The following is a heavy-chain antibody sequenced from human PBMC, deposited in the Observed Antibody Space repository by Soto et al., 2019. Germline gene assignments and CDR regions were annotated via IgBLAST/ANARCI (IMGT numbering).Heavy chain of an antibody. J-gene: IGHJ5*02. CDR2: ISTGGDT. D-gene: IGHD2-15*01. Sequence: GGSLRLSCAASGITVYGNYVSWVRQAPGKGMEWVSFISTGGDTYYADSVKGRFTISRDTSKNTLYLQMNSLRAEDTALYYCARDLGYCRSSTCPGWFDPWGQGTLVTVSS. CDR1: GITVYGNY. CDR3: ARDLGYCRSSTCPGWFDP. V-gene: IGHV3-66*01.